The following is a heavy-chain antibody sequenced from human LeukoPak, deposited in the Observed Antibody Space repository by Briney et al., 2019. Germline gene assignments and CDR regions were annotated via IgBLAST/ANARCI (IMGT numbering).Heavy chain of an antibody. J-gene: IGHJ4*02. CDR3: ARDLHEYYFDY. CDR2: INTDGGA. CDR1: GFTFNNYA. Sequence: PGGSLRLSCAASGFTFNNYAMTWVRRAPGKGLEWVSTINTDGGAYYAASVKGRFTISRDNSRNTLYLQMNSLRAGDTAVYYCARDLHEYYFDYWGQGTLVTVSS. V-gene: IGHV3-23*01.